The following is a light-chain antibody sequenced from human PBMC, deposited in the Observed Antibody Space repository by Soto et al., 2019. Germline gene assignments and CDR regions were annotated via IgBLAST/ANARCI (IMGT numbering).Light chain of an antibody. Sequence: EIVLTQSPGTLSLSPGERATLSCRASQSVSSSYLAWYQQKPGQAPRLLIYGASSRATGIPDRFSGSGSGTDFTLTISRLEPEDFAVYYCQQYRSAPPSTFGGGTKVEIK. CDR3: QQYRSAPPST. V-gene: IGKV3-20*01. CDR2: GAS. J-gene: IGKJ4*01. CDR1: QSVSSSY.